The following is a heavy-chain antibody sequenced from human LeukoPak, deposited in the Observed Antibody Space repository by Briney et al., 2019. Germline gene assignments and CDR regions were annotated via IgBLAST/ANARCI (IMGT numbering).Heavy chain of an antibody. CDR1: GFSFPTYG. CDR3: VKSIVAGTGIFDS. V-gene: IGHV3-30*18. CDR2: ISSDASDH. D-gene: IGHD1-26*01. J-gene: IGHJ4*02. Sequence: PGGSLRLSCAASGFSFPTYGMHWVRQAPGKGLEWVALISSDASDHYYLDSVKDRFTVSRDNSKNTLYLQMDSLRVDGTAVFYCVKSIVAGTGIFDSWGQGTLVTVSS.